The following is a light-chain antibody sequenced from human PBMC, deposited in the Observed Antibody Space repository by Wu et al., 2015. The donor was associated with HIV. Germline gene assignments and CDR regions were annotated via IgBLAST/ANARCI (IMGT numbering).Light chain of an antibody. Sequence: EIQMTQSPSSLSASVGDRVTITCRASQGITNYLAWYQQKPGKVPKVLIYAASTLQSGAPSRFSGSGSGTDFTLTISSLQPEDVATYYCQKYNTAPWTFGPRDQGGNQT. J-gene: IGKJ1*01. V-gene: IGKV1-27*01. CDR1: QGITNY. CDR2: AAS. CDR3: QKYNTAPWT.